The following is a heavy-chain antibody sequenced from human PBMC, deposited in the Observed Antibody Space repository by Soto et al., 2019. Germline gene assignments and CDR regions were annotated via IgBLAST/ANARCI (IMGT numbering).Heavy chain of an antibody. J-gene: IGHJ4*02. CDR2: ITHSGST. V-gene: IGHV4-34*01. D-gene: IGHD3-3*01. Sequence: SDTLSITCAVYCGSFSGYYWRWIRQPPGKGLEWIGEITHSGSTNYNPSLKSRVTISVDTSKKQFSLKLSSVTAADTAVYYCARGPQRFSDDYWGQGTLVTVSS. CDR3: ARGPQRFSDDY. CDR1: CGSFSGYY.